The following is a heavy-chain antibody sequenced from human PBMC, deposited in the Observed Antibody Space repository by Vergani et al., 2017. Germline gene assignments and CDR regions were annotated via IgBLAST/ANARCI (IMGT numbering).Heavy chain of an antibody. D-gene: IGHD2-15*01. Sequence: QVQLVQSGAEVKKPGASVKVSCKASGYTFTSYDINWVRQATGQGLEWMGWMSPNRGNTGHAQKFQGRVTMTRNTSISTAYMELSSLRSEDTAVYYCARVPSPGRGYCSGGSCYSVRYYFDYWGQGTLVTVSS. J-gene: IGHJ4*02. CDR1: GYTFTSYD. CDR3: ARVPSPGRGYCSGGSCYSVRYYFDY. V-gene: IGHV1-8*01. CDR2: MSPNRGNT.